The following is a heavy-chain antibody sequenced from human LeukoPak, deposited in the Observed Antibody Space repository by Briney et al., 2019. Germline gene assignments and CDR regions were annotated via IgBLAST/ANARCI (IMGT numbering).Heavy chain of an antibody. Sequence: GESLKISCKASGYSFTSYWIGWVRQMPGKGLEWMGIIYPGDSDTRYSPSFQGQVTISAGKSISTAYLQWSSLKASDTAMYYCARQFRELRYFDWLWRENWFDPWGQGTLVTVSS. CDR3: ARQFRELRYFDWLWRENWFDP. J-gene: IGHJ5*02. CDR2: IYPGDSDT. CDR1: GYSFTSYW. D-gene: IGHD3-9*01. V-gene: IGHV5-51*01.